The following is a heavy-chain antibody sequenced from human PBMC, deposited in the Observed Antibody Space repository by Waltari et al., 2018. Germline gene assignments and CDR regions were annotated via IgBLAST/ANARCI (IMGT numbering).Heavy chain of an antibody. J-gene: IGHJ4*02. Sequence: EVQLVVSGGGWVQPGGSLRLSCAASGFTFSSYGMSWVRQAAGKGLEWVSGISGSGGNTYYADSVKGRFTISRDNSKSTLSLQMNSVRADDTAVYYCARGAAYSRFDYWGQGTLVTVSS. CDR3: ARGAAYSRFDY. CDR1: GFTFSSYG. CDR2: ISGSGGNT. D-gene: IGHD5-18*01. V-gene: IGHV3-23*04.